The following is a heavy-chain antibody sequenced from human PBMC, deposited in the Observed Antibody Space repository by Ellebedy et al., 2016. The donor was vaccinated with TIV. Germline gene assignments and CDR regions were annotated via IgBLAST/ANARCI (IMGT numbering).Heavy chain of an antibody. V-gene: IGHV3-21*05. CDR2: ISTSSGDI. CDR3: AKGLTGDRGGRGWYFDL. CDR1: GFPFSRYS. J-gene: IGHJ2*01. Sequence: PGGSLRLSCAASGFPFSRYSMSWVRQAPGKGLEWVSYISTSSGDIFYAVSVKGRFSISRDSSKNTLYLQMNSLRVEDTDIYYWAKGLTGDRGGRGWYFDLWGRGTVVTVSS. D-gene: IGHD7-27*01.